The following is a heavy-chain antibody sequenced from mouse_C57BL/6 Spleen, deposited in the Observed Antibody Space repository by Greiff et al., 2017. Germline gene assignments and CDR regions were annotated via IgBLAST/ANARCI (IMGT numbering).Heavy chain of an antibody. CDR1: GYAFSSYW. D-gene: IGHD4-1*01. CDR2: IYPGDGDT. J-gene: IGHJ3*01. V-gene: IGHV1-80*01. CDR3: ARREWKTGAWFAY. Sequence: QVQLQQSGAELVKPGASVKISCKASGYAFSSYWMNWVKQRPGKGLEWIGQIYPGDGDTNYNGKFKGKATLTADKSSSTAYLQLSSRTSEDSAVYFCARREWKTGAWFAYWGQGTLVTVSA.